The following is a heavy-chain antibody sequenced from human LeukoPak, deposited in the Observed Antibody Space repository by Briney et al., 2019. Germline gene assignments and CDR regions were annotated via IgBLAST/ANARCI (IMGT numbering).Heavy chain of an antibody. CDR1: GDTVSSNSGA. J-gene: IGHJ6*02. Sequence: SQTLSLTCAISGDTVSSNSGAWNWIRQSPSRGLEWLGRTYYRSKWYNYYAVSVKSRITISPDTSKNQFSLQLNSVTPEDTAVYYWARHPHDYGGNSGLPYYYYYYGMDVWGQGTTVTVSS. CDR3: ARHPHDYGGNSGLPYYYYYYGMDV. D-gene: IGHD4-23*01. CDR2: TYYRSKWYN. V-gene: IGHV6-1*01.